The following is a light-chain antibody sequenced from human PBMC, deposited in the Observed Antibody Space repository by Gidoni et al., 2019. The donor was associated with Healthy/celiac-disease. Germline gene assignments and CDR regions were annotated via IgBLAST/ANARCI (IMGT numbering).Light chain of an antibody. Sequence: EIVMTPSPATLSVSPGESATLPCSSSQTVSSNLAWYQQKPGQAPRLLIYGASTRATGIPARFSGSGSWTEFTLTISSLQSEDFAVYYCQQYNYWPPWTFGQGTKVEIK. V-gene: IGKV3-15*01. J-gene: IGKJ1*01. CDR1: QTVSSN. CDR2: GAS. CDR3: QQYNYWPPWT.